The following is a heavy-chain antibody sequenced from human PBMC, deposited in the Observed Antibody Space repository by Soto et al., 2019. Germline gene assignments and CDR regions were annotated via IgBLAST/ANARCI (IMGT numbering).Heavy chain of an antibody. CDR1: GYTFTNYF. J-gene: IGHJ6*02. V-gene: IGHV1-18*01. CDR2: ISGYNGIT. CDR3: ARQDYSSAMDV. Sequence: QVQLVQSGAEVKKPGASVKVSCKASGYTFTNYFITWVRQAPGQGLEWMGWISGYNGITSYAQMLQGRVTMTTDTSTATAYMEMRSLGSDDTAVYYSARQDYSSAMDVWGQGTTVTVSS.